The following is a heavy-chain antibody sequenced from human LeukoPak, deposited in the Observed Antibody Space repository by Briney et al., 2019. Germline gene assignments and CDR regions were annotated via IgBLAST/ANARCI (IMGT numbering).Heavy chain of an antibody. J-gene: IGHJ3*02. CDR1: GGSISSGGDY. V-gene: IGHV4-31*03. CDR2: IYYTGTT. Sequence: SETLSLTCTVSGGSISSGGDYWSLIRQHPGQGLEWIGYIYYTGTTYYNPSLKSRITISVDTSKNQFSLNLSSMTAADTAVYYCARAAWRGTNSRDAFDIWGQGTVVTVSS. CDR3: ARAAWRGTNSRDAFDI. D-gene: IGHD4/OR15-4a*01.